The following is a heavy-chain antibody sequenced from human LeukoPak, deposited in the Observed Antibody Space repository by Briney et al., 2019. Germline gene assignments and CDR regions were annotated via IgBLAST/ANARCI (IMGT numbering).Heavy chain of an antibody. CDR1: GLSFRGPE. Sequence: GGSLRLSCAVSGLSFRGPEMNWVRQAPGKGLEWVAFISRSGKTMYYADSVEGRFSISRDSATDTLSLQMDSLRAEDTAIYYCVTGTVAGYNYGIYEALDLWGQGTMVAVSS. CDR3: VTGTVAGYNYGIYEALDL. CDR2: ISRSGKTM. V-gene: IGHV3-48*03. J-gene: IGHJ3*01. D-gene: IGHD5-18*01.